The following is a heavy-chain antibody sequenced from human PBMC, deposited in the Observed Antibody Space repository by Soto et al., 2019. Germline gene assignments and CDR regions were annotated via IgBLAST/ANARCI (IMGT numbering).Heavy chain of an antibody. D-gene: IGHD5-18*01. J-gene: IGHJ4*02. CDR3: AHRPRVDSYGYVGDY. V-gene: IGHV2-5*01. CDR1: GFSLSTSGVG. Sequence: QITLKESGPTLVKPTQTLTLTCTFSGFSLSTSGVGVGWIRQPPGKALEWLALIYWNDDKRYSPSLKSRLTITKDTSKNQVVLTMTNMDPVDTATYYCAHRPRVDSYGYVGDYWGQGTLVTVSS. CDR2: IYWNDDK.